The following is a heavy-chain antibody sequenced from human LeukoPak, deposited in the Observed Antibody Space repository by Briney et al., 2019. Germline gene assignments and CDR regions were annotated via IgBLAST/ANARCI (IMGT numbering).Heavy chain of an antibody. CDR2: IYHSGST. J-gene: IGHJ6*03. D-gene: IGHD6-25*01. Sequence: SETLSLTCTVSGYSISSGYYWGWIRQPPGKGLEWIGSIYHSGSTYYNPSLKSRVTISVDTSKNQFSLKLSSVTAADTAVYYCARDRGRYYMDVWGKGTTVTISS. V-gene: IGHV4-38-2*02. CDR3: ARDRGRYYMDV. CDR1: GYSISSGYY.